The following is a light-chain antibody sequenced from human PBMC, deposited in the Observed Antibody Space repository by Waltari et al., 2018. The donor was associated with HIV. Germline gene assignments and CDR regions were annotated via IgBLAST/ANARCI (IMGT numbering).Light chain of an antibody. CDR3: QQSYSTPQT. CDR1: QSISSY. J-gene: IGKJ2*01. V-gene: IGKV1-39*01. CDR2: AAS. Sequence: DIQMTQPPSSLSASVGHRVTITCRASQSISSYLNWYQQKPGKAPKLLIYAASSLQSGVPSRFSGSGSGTDFTLTISSLQPEDFATYYCQQSYSTPQTFGQGTKLEIK.